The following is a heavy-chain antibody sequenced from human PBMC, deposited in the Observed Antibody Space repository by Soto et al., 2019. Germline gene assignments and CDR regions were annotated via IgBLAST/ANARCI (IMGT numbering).Heavy chain of an antibody. D-gene: IGHD3-16*01. CDR2: INSDGSST. V-gene: IGHV3-74*01. Sequence: PGGSLRLSCAASGFTFSSYWMQWVRQAPGKGLVWVSRINSDGSSTTHAESVKGRFSVSRDNAKNTLYLQMDSLKTEDTAVYFCARDDRDYVWGSFRYFDSWGQGTQVTVSS. J-gene: IGHJ4*02. CDR3: ARDDRDYVWGSFRYFDS. CDR1: GFTFSSYW.